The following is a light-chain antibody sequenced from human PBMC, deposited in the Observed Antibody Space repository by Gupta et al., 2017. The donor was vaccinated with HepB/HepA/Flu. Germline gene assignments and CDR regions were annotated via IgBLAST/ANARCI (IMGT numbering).Light chain of an antibody. Sequence: EIVLTQSPATLSLSPGERATLPCRASQSVSNYLAPYQQKPGQAPRLLIYDASNRATRIPARFSGSGSGTDFTLTISSLEPEDFAVYYCQQRSTWPQTFGQGTRLEIK. J-gene: IGKJ5*01. CDR2: DAS. CDR1: QSVSNY. CDR3: QQRSTWPQT. V-gene: IGKV3-11*01.